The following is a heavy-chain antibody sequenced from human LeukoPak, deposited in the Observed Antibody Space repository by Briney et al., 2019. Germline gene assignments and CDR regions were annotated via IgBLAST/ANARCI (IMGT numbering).Heavy chain of an antibody. CDR2: IYHSGST. Sequence: PSETLSLTCTVSGYSISSGYYWGWIRQPPGKGLEWIGSIYHSGSTYYNPSLKSRVTISVDTSKNQFSLKLSSVTAADTAVYYCARGVVEVRYSYGFPFDYWGQGTLVTVSS. D-gene: IGHD5-18*01. V-gene: IGHV4-38-2*02. CDR1: GYSISSGYY. J-gene: IGHJ4*02. CDR3: ARGVVEVRYSYGFPFDY.